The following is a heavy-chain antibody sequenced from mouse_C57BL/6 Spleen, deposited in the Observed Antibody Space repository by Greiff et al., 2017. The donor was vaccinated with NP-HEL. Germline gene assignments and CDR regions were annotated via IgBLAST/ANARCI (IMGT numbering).Heavy chain of an antibody. CDR2: IYPGDGDT. V-gene: IGHV1-82*01. CDR1: GYAFSSSW. CDR3: ASAYYSNPAWFAY. Sequence: QVQLQQSGPELVKPGASVKISCKASGYAFSSSWMNWVKQRPGKGLEWIGRIYPGDGDTNYNGKFKGKATLTVDKSSSTAYMQLSRLTSEDSAVYCCASAYYSNPAWFAYWGQGTLVTVSA. J-gene: IGHJ3*01. D-gene: IGHD2-5*01.